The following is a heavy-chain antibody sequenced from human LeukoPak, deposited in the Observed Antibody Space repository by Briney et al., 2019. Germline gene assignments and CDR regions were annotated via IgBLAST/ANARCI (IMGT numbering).Heavy chain of an antibody. Sequence: GPVKVSCKASGYTFTGYYMHWVRQAPGQGLEWMGWINPNSGGTNYAQKFRGRVIMTRDTSISTAYMELSRLRSDDTAVYYCARETAENAMVRGVFDYWGQGTLVTVSS. D-gene: IGHD3-10*01. J-gene: IGHJ4*02. V-gene: IGHV1-2*02. CDR1: GYTFTGYY. CDR3: ARETAENAMVRGVFDY. CDR2: INPNSGGT.